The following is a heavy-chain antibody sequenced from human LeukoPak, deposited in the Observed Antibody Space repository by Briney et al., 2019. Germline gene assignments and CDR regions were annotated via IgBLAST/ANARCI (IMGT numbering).Heavy chain of an antibody. J-gene: IGHJ3*02. CDR1: GCSFTSYW. CDR3: ARGDYGDSPGHDAFDI. V-gene: IGHV5-51*01. Sequence: GESLKISCKGSGCSFTSYWIGWVRQMPGKGLEWMGIIYPGDSDTRYSPSFQGQVTISADKSISTAYLQWSSLKASDTAMYYCARGDYGDSPGHDAFDIWGQGTMVTVSS. D-gene: IGHD4-17*01. CDR2: IYPGDSDT.